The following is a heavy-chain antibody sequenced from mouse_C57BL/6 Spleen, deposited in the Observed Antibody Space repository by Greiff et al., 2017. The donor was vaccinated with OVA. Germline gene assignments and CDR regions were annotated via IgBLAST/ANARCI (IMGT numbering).Heavy chain of an antibody. V-gene: IGHV5-6*02. D-gene: IGHD3-3*01. Sequence: DVKLVESGGDLVKPGGSLKLSCAASGFTFSSYGMSWVRQTPDKRLEWVATISSGGSYTYYPDSVKRRFTISRDNAKNTLYRQMSSLKAEDKAMYYCARAGDAEYYFDYWGQGTTLTVSS. J-gene: IGHJ2*01. CDR2: ISSGGSYT. CDR1: GFTFSSYG. CDR3: ARAGDAEYYFDY.